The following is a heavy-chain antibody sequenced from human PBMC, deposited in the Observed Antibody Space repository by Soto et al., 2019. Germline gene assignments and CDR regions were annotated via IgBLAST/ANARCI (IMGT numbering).Heavy chain of an antibody. J-gene: IGHJ4*02. D-gene: IGHD5-18*01. Sequence: GGSLRLSCAASGFTFSSYGMHWVRQAPGKGLEWVAVISYDGSNKYYADPVKGRFTISRDNSKNTLYLQMNSLRAEDTAVYYCAKEVDTAMPVFDYWGQGTLVTVSS. CDR1: GFTFSSYG. CDR3: AKEVDTAMPVFDY. CDR2: ISYDGSNK. V-gene: IGHV3-30*18.